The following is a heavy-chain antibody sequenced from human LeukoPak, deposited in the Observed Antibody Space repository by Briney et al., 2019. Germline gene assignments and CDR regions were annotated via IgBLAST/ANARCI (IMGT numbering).Heavy chain of an antibody. Sequence: GGSLRLSCVASGFTFSNHWMHCVRQAPGKGLVWGSRINVDESAINYADSVKGRFTISRDNAKNTLFLQMSSLRAEDTAVYYCARDDDYGNYLVEYWGQGTLGTVS. CDR3: ARDDDYGNYLVEY. D-gene: IGHD4-11*01. CDR2: INVDESAI. J-gene: IGHJ4*02. V-gene: IGHV3-74*01. CDR1: GFTFSNHW.